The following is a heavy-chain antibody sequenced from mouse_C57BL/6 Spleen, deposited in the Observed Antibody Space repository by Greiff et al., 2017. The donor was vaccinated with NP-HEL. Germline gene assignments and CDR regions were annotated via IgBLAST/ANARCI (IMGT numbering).Heavy chain of an antibody. CDR1: GFTFSDYG. CDR3: ARDYDYSHWYFDV. Sequence: EVQLQESGGGLVKPGGSLKLSCAASGFTFSDYGMHWVRQAPEKGLEWVAYISSGSSTIYYADTVKGRFTISRDNAKNTLFLQMTSLRSEDTAMYYCARDYDYSHWYFDVWGTGTTVTVSS. CDR2: ISSGSSTI. V-gene: IGHV5-17*01. D-gene: IGHD2-4*01. J-gene: IGHJ1*03.